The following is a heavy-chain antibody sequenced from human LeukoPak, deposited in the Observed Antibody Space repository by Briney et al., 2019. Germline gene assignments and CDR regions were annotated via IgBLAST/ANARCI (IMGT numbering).Heavy chain of an antibody. CDR2: FDPEDGET. J-gene: IGHJ4*02. Sequence: ASVKVPCKASGYTFTSYYMHWVRQAPGKGLEWMGGFDPEDGETIYAQKFQGRVTMTEDTSTDTAYMELSSLRSEDTAVYYCATDWHYDILTGFGYWGQGTLVTVSS. CDR3: ATDWHYDILTGFGY. D-gene: IGHD3-9*01. CDR1: GYTFTSYY. V-gene: IGHV1-24*01.